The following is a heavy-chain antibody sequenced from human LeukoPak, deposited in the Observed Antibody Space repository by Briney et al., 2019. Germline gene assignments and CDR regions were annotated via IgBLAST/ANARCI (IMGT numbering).Heavy chain of an antibody. CDR3: ARVTRGMDV. J-gene: IGHJ6*02. Sequence: PGGSLRLSCAASGFTFSSYAMHWVRQAPGKGLEWVAVISYDGSNKYYADSVKGRFTISRDNSKNTLYLQMNSLRAEDTAVYYCARVTRGMDVWGQGTTVTVSS. V-gene: IGHV3-30-3*01. CDR2: ISYDGSNK. CDR1: GFTFSSYA. D-gene: IGHD3-16*01.